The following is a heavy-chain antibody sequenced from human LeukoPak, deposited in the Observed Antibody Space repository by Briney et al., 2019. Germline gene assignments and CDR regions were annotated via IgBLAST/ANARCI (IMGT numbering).Heavy chain of an antibody. D-gene: IGHD6-19*01. J-gene: IGHJ4*02. CDR1: GYTFTSYG. CDR3: ARGTLYRGWSYYLDF. Sequence: ASVKVSCKASGYTFTSYGISWVRQAPGQGLEWMGWISAYNGNTNYAQKLQGRVTMTTDTSTSTAYMELRSLRSEDTAMYYCARGTLYRGWSYYLDFWGQGSQVTVSS. CDR2: ISAYNGNT. V-gene: IGHV1-18*01.